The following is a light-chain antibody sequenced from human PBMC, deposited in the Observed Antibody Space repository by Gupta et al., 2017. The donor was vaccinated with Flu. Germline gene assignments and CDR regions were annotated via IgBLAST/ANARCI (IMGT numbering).Light chain of an antibody. J-gene: IGKJ3*01. CDR3: QQYYSSPPT. CDR2: WAS. CDR1: QSVLYSSNNKTY. Sequence: SLGERATINCKSSQSVLYSSNNKTYLTWYQQKPGQPPKLLVYWASTRESGVPDRFSGSGSGTDFTLTISSLQAEDVAVYYCQQYYSSPPTFGPGTKVEIK. V-gene: IGKV4-1*01.